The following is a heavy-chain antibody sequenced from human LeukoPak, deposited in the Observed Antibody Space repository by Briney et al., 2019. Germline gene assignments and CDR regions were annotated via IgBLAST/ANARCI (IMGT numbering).Heavy chain of an antibody. D-gene: IGHD2-15*01. Sequence: ASVKVSCKSSGYTFTGYYMHWVRQAPGQGLEWMGWINPNSGGTNYAQKFQGWVTMTRDTSISTAYMELSRLRSDDTAVYYCARVRGVCSGGSCYIYGMDVWGQGTTVTVSS. V-gene: IGHV1-2*04. CDR3: ARVRGVCSGGSCYIYGMDV. CDR2: INPNSGGT. J-gene: IGHJ6*02. CDR1: GYTFTGYY.